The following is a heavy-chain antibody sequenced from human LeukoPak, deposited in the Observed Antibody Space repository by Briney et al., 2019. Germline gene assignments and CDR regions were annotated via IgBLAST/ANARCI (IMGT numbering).Heavy chain of an antibody. Sequence: GGSLRLSCAASGFTFSSYSMNWVRQAPGKGLEWVSSISSSSSYIYYADSVKGRFTISRDNAKNSLYLQMNSLRAEGTAVYYCARVQGDIVVVPAPMAAFDIWGQGTMVTVSS. CDR2: ISSSSSYI. CDR1: GFTFSSYS. CDR3: ARVQGDIVVVPAPMAAFDI. D-gene: IGHD2-2*01. J-gene: IGHJ3*02. V-gene: IGHV3-21*01.